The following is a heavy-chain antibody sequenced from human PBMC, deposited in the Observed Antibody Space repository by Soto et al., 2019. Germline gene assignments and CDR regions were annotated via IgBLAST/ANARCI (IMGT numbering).Heavy chain of an antibody. J-gene: IGHJ5*02. CDR3: ARAGHIVVVTAIPPWFDP. CDR1: GGTFSSYA. CDR2: IIPIFGTA. D-gene: IGHD2-21*02. V-gene: IGHV1-69*01. Sequence: QVQLVQSGAEVKKPGSSVKVSCKASGGTFSSYAISWVRQAPGQGLEWMGGIIPIFGTANYAQKFQGRVTITADESTSTAYMKLSSLRSEDTAVYYCARAGHIVVVTAIPPWFDPWGQGTLVTVSS.